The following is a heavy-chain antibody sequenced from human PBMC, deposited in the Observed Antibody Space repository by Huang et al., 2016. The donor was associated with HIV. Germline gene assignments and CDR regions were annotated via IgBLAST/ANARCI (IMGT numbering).Heavy chain of an antibody. D-gene: IGHD3-10*01. CDR3: ARLIGSPSFYYGLDV. J-gene: IGHJ6*02. CDR1: GYRFRSNW. CDR2: IDPGDSDT. Sequence: EVQLVQSGAEVKKPGESLKISCKGSGYRFRSNWIGWVRQMPGKGLEWMGSIDPGDSDTRYSPSFQGQVTISADKSINTAYLQWNSLKASDTAMYYCARLIGSPSFYYGLDVWGQGTTVTVSS. V-gene: IGHV5-51*01.